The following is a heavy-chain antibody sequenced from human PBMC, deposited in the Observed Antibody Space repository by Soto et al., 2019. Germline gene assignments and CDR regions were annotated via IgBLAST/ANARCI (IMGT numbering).Heavy chain of an antibody. V-gene: IGHV3-23*01. Sequence: EVQLLESGGGLVQPGGSLRLSCAASGFTFSSYAMSWVRQAPGKGLEWVSAISGSGGSTYYADSVKGRFTISRDNSKNTLYRQMNRLRAEDTAVYYCAPTRGRYYHYGMDVWGQGTTVTVSS. CDR3: APTRGRYYHYGMDV. CDR1: GFTFSSYA. D-gene: IGHD2-2*01. CDR2: ISGSGGST. J-gene: IGHJ6*02.